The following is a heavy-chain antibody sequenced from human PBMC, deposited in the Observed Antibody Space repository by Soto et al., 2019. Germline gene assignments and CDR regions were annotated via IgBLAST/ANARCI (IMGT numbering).Heavy chain of an antibody. CDR2: IYYRGTT. Sequence: NPSETLSLTCTVSGGSISSYYWSWIRQPPGKGLEWIGYIYYRGTTNYNPSLKSRVTISVDSSKNQFSLQLGSVTAADTAVYYCARHDDCGGQSCSTGRWFDPWGQGTLVTVSS. D-gene: IGHD2-21*01. CDR1: GGSISSYY. V-gene: IGHV4-59*08. J-gene: IGHJ5*02. CDR3: ARHDDCGGQSCSTGRWFDP.